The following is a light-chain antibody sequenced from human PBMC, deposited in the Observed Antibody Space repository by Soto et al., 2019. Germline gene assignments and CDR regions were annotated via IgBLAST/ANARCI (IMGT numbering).Light chain of an antibody. CDR1: SSNIGSNT. CDR2: SNN. J-gene: IGLJ1*01. V-gene: IGLV1-44*01. CDR3: AAWDDSLNGSYV. Sequence: QPVLTQPPSASGTPGQRVTISCYGSSSNIGSNTVNWYQQLPGTAPKLLIYSNNQRPSGVPDRFSGSKSGTSASLAISGLQSEDEADYYCAAWDDSLNGSYVFGTGTKLTVL.